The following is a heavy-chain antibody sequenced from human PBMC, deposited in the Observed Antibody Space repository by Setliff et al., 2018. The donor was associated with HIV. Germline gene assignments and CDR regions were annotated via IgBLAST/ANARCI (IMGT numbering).Heavy chain of an antibody. CDR2: IYSSGSP. D-gene: IGHD6-13*01. V-gene: IGHV4-39*01. Sequence: SETLSLTCTVSGGSISSNNDHWGWIRQPPGKRLEWLGSIYSSGSPSYNPSLSSRLTISVDTSKNHVPLRLSSVTAADTGVYYCARHRDPPGTSWIYYYYYMDLWGEGTTVTVSS. CDR3: ARHRDPPGTSWIYYYYYMDL. CDR1: GGSISSNNDH. J-gene: IGHJ6*03.